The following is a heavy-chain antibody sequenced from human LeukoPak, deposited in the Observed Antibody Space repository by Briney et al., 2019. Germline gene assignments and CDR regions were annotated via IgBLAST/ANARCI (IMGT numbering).Heavy chain of an antibody. CDR1: GGTFSSYA. J-gene: IGHJ4*02. V-gene: IGHV1-69*13. CDR3: ATQEWELLGILGY. CDR2: IIPIFGTA. Sequence: ASVKVSCKASGGTFSSYAISWVRQAPGQGLEWMGGIIPIFGTANYAQKFQGRVTITADESTSTAYMELSSLRSEDTAVYYCATQEWELLGILGYWGQGTLVTVSS. D-gene: IGHD1-26*01.